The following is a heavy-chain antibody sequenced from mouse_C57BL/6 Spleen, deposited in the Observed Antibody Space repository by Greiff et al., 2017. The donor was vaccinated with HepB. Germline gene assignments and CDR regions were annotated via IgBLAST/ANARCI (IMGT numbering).Heavy chain of an antibody. J-gene: IGHJ1*03. D-gene: IGHD1-1*01. Sequence: EVKLVESGGGLVQSGRSLRLSCATSGFTFSDFYMEWVRQAPGKGLEWIAASRNKANDYTTEYSASVKGRFIVSRDTSQSILYLQMNALRAEDTAIYYCARDARGYGSSYDYWYFDVWGTGTTVTVSS. CDR1: GFTFSDFY. V-gene: IGHV7-1*01. CDR2: SRNKANDYTT. CDR3: ARDARGYGSSYDYWYFDV.